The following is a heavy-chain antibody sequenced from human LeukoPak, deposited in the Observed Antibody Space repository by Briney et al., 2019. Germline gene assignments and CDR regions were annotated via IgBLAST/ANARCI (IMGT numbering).Heavy chain of an antibody. V-gene: IGHV4-4*02. CDR2: IYHSGST. CDR3: ARGEYYYDSSGYYSYFDY. D-gene: IGHD3-22*01. J-gene: IGHJ4*02. Sequence: NSGGSLRLSCAASGFTFSSYAMHWVRQPPGKGLEWIGEIYHSGSTNYNPSLKSRVTMSVDTSKNQFSLKLSSVAAADTAVYYCARGEYYYDSSGYYSYFDYWGQGTLVTVSS. CDR1: GFTFSSYA.